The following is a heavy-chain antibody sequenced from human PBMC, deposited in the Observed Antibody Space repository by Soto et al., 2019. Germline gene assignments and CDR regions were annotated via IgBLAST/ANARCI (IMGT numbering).Heavy chain of an antibody. CDR2: ISPTSGDT. J-gene: IGHJ5*02. CDR3: ARDLGSSFKYPSRPKWFDP. Sequence: GASVKVSCKASGYTFTGYYIHWVRQAPGQGLGWMGWISPTSGDTHYAQKFQGRVTMTRDTSISTAYMELTRLTSDDTAFYYCARDLGSSFKYPSRPKWFDPWGHGTLVTVSS. D-gene: IGHD6-13*01. CDR1: GYTFTGYY. V-gene: IGHV1-2*02.